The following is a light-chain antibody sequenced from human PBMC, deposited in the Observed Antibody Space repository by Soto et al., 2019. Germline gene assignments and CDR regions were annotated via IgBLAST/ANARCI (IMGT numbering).Light chain of an antibody. J-gene: IGLJ1*01. CDR1: SSDVGGYNY. Sequence: QSALTQPASVSGSPGQSITLSCTGTSSDVGGYNYVSWYQQHPGKAPKLMIYEVSNRPSGVSNRFSGSKSGNTASLTISGLQAEEEADYYCSSYTRSSTLGFGTGTKVTVL. V-gene: IGLV2-14*01. CDR3: SSYTRSSTLG. CDR2: EVS.